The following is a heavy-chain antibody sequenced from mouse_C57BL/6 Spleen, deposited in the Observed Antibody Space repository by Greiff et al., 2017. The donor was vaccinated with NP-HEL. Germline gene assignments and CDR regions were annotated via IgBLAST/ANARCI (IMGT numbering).Heavy chain of an antibody. CDR3: ARDRSSGYGGFAY. Sequence: EVQLVESEGGLVQPGSSMKLSCTASGFTFSDYYMAWVRQVPEKGLEWVANINYDGSSTYYLDSLKSRFIISRDNAKNILYLQMSSLKSEDTATYYCARDRSSGYGGFAYWGQGTLVTVSA. V-gene: IGHV5-16*01. CDR2: INYDGSST. D-gene: IGHD3-2*02. J-gene: IGHJ3*01. CDR1: GFTFSDYY.